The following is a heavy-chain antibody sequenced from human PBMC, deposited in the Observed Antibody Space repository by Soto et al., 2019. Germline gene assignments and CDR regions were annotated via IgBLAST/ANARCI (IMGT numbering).Heavy chain of an antibody. D-gene: IGHD6-13*01. CDR2: ISGSGGST. Sequence: GGSLRLSCAASGFTFSSYAMSWVRQAPGKGLEWVSAISGSGGSTYYADSVKGRFTISRDNSKNTLYLQMNSLRAEDTAVYYCARWYSSSWGYFDYWGQGTLVTVSS. V-gene: IGHV3-23*01. CDR3: ARWYSSSWGYFDY. CDR1: GFTFSSYA. J-gene: IGHJ4*02.